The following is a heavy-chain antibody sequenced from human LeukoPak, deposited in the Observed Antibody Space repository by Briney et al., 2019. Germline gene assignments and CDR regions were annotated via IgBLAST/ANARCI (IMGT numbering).Heavy chain of an antibody. D-gene: IGHD3-10*01. V-gene: IGHV3-30*02. J-gene: IGHJ4*02. Sequence: GGSLRLSCAASGSTFSSNGMYWVRQGPGKGLEWVAFIPYDGRNTYYADSVKGRFTISRDTSKNTLYLQMINLRAEDTAVYYCAKESSASYYFDYWGQGTLVTVSS. CDR3: AKESSASYYFDY. CDR2: IPYDGRNT. CDR1: GSTFSSNG.